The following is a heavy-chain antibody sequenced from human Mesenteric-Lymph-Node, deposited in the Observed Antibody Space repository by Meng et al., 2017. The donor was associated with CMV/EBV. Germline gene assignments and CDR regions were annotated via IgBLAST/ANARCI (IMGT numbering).Heavy chain of an antibody. CDR3: VRGREVDTSLVSKGASWYYFGMDV. CDR2: TIPVLDIT. V-gene: IGHV1-69*10. J-gene: IGHJ6*02. D-gene: IGHD5-18*01. CDR1: GGTFSNYA. Sequence: SVKVSCKTSGGTFSNYAISWVRQAPRQGLEWMGGTIPVLDITSYAQKSQGRVTITADKSTSTAYMEVSSLRSEDTAVYYCVRGREVDTSLVSKGASWYYFGMDVWGQGTTVTVSS.